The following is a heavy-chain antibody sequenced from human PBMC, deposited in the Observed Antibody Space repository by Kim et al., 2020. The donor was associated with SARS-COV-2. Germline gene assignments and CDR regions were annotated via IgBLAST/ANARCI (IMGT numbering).Heavy chain of an antibody. CDR1: GGSISSGDYY. CDR2: IYYSGST. J-gene: IGHJ5*02. Sequence: SETLSLTWTVSGGSISSGDYYWSWIRQPPGKGLEWIGYIYYSGSTYYNPSLKSRVTISVDTSKNQFSLKLSSVTAADTAVYYCARELYCSSTSCYAGIPWFDPWGQGTLVTVSS. CDR3: ARELYCSSTSCYAGIPWFDP. V-gene: IGHV4-30-4*01. D-gene: IGHD2-2*01.